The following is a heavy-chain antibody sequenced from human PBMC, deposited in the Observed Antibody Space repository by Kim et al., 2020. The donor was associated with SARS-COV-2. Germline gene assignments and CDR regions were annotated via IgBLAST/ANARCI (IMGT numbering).Heavy chain of an antibody. CDR1: GFTFSSYA. J-gene: IGHJ5*02. V-gene: IGHV3-30*04. Sequence: GGSLRLSCAASGFTFSSYAMHWVRQAPGKGLEWVAVISYDGSNKYYADSVKGRFTISRDNSKNTLYLQMNSLRAEDTAVYYCARMGVPAAIWMGWFDPWG. D-gene: IGHD2-2*01. CDR3: ARMGVPAAIWMGWFDP. CDR2: ISYDGSNK.